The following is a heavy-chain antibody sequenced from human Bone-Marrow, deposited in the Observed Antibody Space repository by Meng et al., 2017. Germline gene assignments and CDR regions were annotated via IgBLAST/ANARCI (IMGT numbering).Heavy chain of an antibody. V-gene: IGHV3-74*01. CDR3: GVAAAGTKYYFDY. CDR1: GFTFSSYW. D-gene: IGHD6-13*01. J-gene: IGHJ4*02. CDR2: INSDGSST. Sequence: GESLKISCAASGFTFSSYWMHWVRQAPGKGLVWVSRINSDGSSTSYADSVKGRFTISRDNAKNTLYLQMNSLRAEDTAVYYCGVAAAGTKYYFDYWGQGTLVT.